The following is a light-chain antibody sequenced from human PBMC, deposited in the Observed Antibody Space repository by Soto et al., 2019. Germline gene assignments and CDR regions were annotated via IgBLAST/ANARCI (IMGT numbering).Light chain of an antibody. CDR3: SSYTSSSLYV. Sequence: QSVLTQPASVSGSPGQSITISCTGTSSDVGGYNYVSWYQQHPGKAPKPMIYDVSNRPSGVSNRFSGSKSGNTASLTISGLQAEDEADYYCSSYTSSSLYVFGTGTKVTVL. V-gene: IGLV2-14*01. J-gene: IGLJ1*01. CDR2: DVS. CDR1: SSDVGGYNY.